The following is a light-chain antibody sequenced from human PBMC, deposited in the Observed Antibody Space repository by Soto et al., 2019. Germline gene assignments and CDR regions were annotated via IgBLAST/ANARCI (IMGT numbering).Light chain of an antibody. J-gene: IGKJ1*01. V-gene: IGKV1-39*01. CDR3: QQYNSYWT. Sequence: DIQMTQSPSSLSASLGDRVTITCRASQSITNYLNWYQQKPGKAPKLLMYAISTLQSGVPSRFGGSGSGTQFTLTISSLQPDDFATYYCQQYNSYWTFGQGTKVDIK. CDR1: QSITNY. CDR2: AIS.